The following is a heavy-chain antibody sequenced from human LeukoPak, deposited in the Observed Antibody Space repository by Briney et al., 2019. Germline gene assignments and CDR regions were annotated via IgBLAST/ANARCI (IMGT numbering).Heavy chain of an antibody. CDR2: IHPGDSNA. D-gene: IGHD6-19*01. J-gene: IGHJ4*02. V-gene: IGHV5-51*01. Sequence: GESLKISCKASGYSFTSYLIAWVRQMPGKGLEWMGIIHPGDSNARYSPSFQGQVTVSVDHSITTAYLQWSSLKASDSAMYYCARTTGYSSGWHFDYWGQGTLVTVSS. CDR1: GYSFTSYL. CDR3: ARTTGYSSGWHFDY.